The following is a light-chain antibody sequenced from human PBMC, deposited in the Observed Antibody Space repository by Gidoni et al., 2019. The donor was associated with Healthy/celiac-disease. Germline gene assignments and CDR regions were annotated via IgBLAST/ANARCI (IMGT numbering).Light chain of an antibody. J-gene: IGKJ4*01. V-gene: IGKV2-28*01. CDR3: MQALQTPLT. CDR1: QSLLHSNGYNY. CDR2: LGS. Sequence: DIVMTQSPLSLPVTPGEPGSISCRSSQSLLHSNGYNYLDWYLQKPGQSPQLLIYLGSNRASGVPDRFSGRGSGTDFTLKISRVEAEDVGVYYCMQALQTPLTFGGGTKVEIK.